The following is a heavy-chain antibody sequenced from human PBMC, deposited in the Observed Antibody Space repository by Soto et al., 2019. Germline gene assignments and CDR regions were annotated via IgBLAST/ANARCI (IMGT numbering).Heavy chain of an antibody. Sequence: SETLSLTCTVSGGSISSYYWGWIRQPAGKGLEWIGRIYTSGSTNYNPSLKSRVTMSVDTSKNQFSLKLSSVTAADTAVYYCARVGIAAAGDAFDIWGQGTMVTVSS. CDR2: IYTSGST. V-gene: IGHV4-4*07. D-gene: IGHD6-13*01. J-gene: IGHJ3*02. CDR1: GGSISSYY. CDR3: ARVGIAAAGDAFDI.